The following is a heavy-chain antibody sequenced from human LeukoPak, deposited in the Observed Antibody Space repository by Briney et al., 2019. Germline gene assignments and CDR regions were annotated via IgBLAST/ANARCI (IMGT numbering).Heavy chain of an antibody. CDR3: ARDVGATGLDS. D-gene: IGHD1-26*01. CDR2: IGIAGDT. J-gene: IGHJ5*01. V-gene: IGHV3-13*01. Sequence: PGGSLRLSCGASGFSFSSYDMHWVRHATGKGLEWVSGIGIAGDTYYPDSVKGRFTISRENAKNSLFLQMNSLRAGDTAVYYCARDVGATGLDSWGQGTLVTVSS. CDR1: GFSFSSYD.